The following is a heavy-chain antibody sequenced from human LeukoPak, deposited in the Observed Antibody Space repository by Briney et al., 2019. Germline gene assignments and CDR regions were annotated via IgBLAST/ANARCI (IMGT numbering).Heavy chain of an antibody. CDR2: ISATTRGT. CDR1: GFTFSSNG. Sequence: GGSLRLSCVASGFTFSSNGMSWVRQAPGKGLEWVSGISATTRGTYYADSVKGRFTISRDNAKNSLYLQMNSLRAEDTAVYYCAREGSRGGTDYWGQGTLVTVSS. CDR3: AREGSRGGTDY. V-gene: IGHV3-23*01. J-gene: IGHJ4*02. D-gene: IGHD3-16*01.